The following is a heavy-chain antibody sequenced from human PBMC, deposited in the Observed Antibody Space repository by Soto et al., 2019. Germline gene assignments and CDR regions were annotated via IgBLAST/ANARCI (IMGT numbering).Heavy chain of an antibody. D-gene: IGHD3-22*01. CDR3: ARADYYGSSGYHLDY. CDR2: INAGNGNT. V-gene: IGHV1-3*01. CDR1: GYAFTSYA. Sequence: ASVKVSCKASGYAFTSYAMHWVRQAPGQRLEWMGWINAGNGNTKYSQKFQGRVTITRDTSTSTVYMELSSLRSEDTAVYYCARADYYGSSGYHLDYWGQGTLVTVSS. J-gene: IGHJ4*02.